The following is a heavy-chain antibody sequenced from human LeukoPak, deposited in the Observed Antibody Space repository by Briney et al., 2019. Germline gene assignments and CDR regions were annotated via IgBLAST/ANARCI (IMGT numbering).Heavy chain of an antibody. J-gene: IGHJ3*02. V-gene: IGHV1-69*04. CDR1: GGTFSSYA. CDR3: ARVSASRAFDI. Sequence: GASVKVSCKASGGTFSSYAISWVRQAPGQGLEWMGRIIPILGIANYAQKFQGRVTITADKSTSTAYMELSSLRSEDTAVYYCARVSASRAFDIWGQGTMVTVSS. CDR2: IIPILGIA.